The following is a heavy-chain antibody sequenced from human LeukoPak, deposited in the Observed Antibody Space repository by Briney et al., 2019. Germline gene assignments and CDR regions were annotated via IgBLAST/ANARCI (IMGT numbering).Heavy chain of an antibody. Sequence: GGSLRLSCAASGFTFSSYGMHWVRQAPGKGLEWVAVIWYDGSNKYYADSVKGRFTISRDNSKNTLYLQMNSLRAENTAVYYCARGISSGSSVLDYWGQGTLVTVSS. CDR3: ARGISSGSSVLDY. D-gene: IGHD1-26*01. CDR1: GFTFSSYG. V-gene: IGHV3-33*01. CDR2: IWYDGSNK. J-gene: IGHJ4*02.